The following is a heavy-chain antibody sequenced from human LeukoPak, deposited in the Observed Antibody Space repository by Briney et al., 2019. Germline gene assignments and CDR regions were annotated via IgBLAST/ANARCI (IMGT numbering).Heavy chain of an antibody. Sequence: GGSLRLSCAASGFTFSSYAMSWVRQAPGKGLEWVSSIGGSGSSKYYADSVRGRFTISRDNSKNTLFLQMNSLRAEDTAVYYCARGRNYYDSSGHDAFDIWGQGTMVTVSS. V-gene: IGHV3-23*01. CDR3: ARGRNYYDSSGHDAFDI. CDR1: GFTFSSYA. D-gene: IGHD3-22*01. CDR2: IGGSGSSK. J-gene: IGHJ3*02.